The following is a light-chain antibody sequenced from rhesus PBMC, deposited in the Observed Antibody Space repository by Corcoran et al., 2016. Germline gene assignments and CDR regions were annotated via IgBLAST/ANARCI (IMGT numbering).Light chain of an antibody. V-gene: IGKV3-53*01. J-gene: IGKJ2*01. CDR2: GAS. Sequence: QVILTQSPATLSLSPGERATLSCRASQSVSSYLAWYQQKHGQAPRLLFYGASSRATGIPDRFSGRGCWTEFTLTISSLAPEDFAVYYCQKFSSSPYSFGQGTKVEIK. CDR1: QSVSSY. CDR3: QKFSSSPYS.